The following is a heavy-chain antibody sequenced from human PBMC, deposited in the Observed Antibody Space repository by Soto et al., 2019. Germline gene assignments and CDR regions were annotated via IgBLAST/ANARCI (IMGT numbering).Heavy chain of an antibody. D-gene: IGHD3-10*01. CDR1: GFPFTTYG. V-gene: IGHV3-30*03. J-gene: IGHJ4*02. CDR3: VGGQYYFDY. CDR2: ISHDGSNK. Sequence: VQLVESGGGVVQPGRSLRLSCAASGFPFTTYGMHWVREGPGKGLEWVAVISHDGSNKYYADSVKGRFTISRDNSKNTLYLQMNSLRPEDTALYYCVGGQYYFDYRGQGTLVTVSS.